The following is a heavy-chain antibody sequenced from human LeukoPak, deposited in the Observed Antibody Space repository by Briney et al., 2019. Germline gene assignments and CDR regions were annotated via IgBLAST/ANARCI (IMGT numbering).Heavy chain of an antibody. CDR1: GGSISSYY. J-gene: IGHJ4*02. D-gene: IGHD3-22*01. CDR2: IYYTGST. Sequence: SETLSLTCTVSGGSISSYYWSWIRQPPGKGLERIGYIYYTGSTNYNPSLKSRVTISVDTSKNQFSLKLSSVTAADTAVYYCTRGRPYYDSSDYYYPLFDYWGQGTLVTVSS. V-gene: IGHV4-59*01. CDR3: TRGRPYYDSSDYYYPLFDY.